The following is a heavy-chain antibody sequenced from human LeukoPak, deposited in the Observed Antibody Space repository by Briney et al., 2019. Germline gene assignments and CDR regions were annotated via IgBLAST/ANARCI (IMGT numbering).Heavy chain of an antibody. CDR3: ASPLSRIVGAINF. V-gene: IGHV1-2*02. CDR2: INPSSGGT. Sequence: ASVKVSCKASGYTFTGYYMYWVRQAPGQGLEWMGWINPSSGGTNHAQKFQGRVTMTRDTSITTAYLELSRLTSDDTAVYYCASPLSRIVGAINFWGQGTAVTVSS. J-gene: IGHJ4*02. D-gene: IGHD1-26*01. CDR1: GYTFTGYY.